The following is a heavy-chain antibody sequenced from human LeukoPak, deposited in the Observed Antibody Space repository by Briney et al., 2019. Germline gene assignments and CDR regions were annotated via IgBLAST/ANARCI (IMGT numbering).Heavy chain of an antibody. V-gene: IGHV3-23*01. J-gene: IGHJ4*02. D-gene: IGHD3-10*01. CDR2: ISGSGDYT. Sequence: GGSLRLACAASGVTFSIYAMSWGCQGPPQGLALVSTISGSGDYTYYADSVKGRFTISRDNSKNTLYLQMNSLRAEDTAVYYCAKVTYGSGTYGAFDSWGQGTLVTVSS. CDR1: GVTFSIYA. CDR3: AKVTYGSGTYGAFDS.